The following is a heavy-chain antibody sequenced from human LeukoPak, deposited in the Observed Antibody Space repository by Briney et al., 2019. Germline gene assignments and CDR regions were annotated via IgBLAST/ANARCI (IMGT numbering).Heavy chain of an antibody. CDR3: ARDRGAVAGIWFDP. CDR1: GFTVCSNY. CDR2: IYSGGST. V-gene: IGHV3-66*02. J-gene: IGHJ5*02. Sequence: GGSLRLSRADSGFTVCSNYMSWVPPALGKGLERVSVIYSGGSTYYADAVKGRFTITRDNSKNTLYLQMNSLRAEDTAVYYCARDRGAVAGIWFDPWGQGTLVTVSS. D-gene: IGHD6-19*01.